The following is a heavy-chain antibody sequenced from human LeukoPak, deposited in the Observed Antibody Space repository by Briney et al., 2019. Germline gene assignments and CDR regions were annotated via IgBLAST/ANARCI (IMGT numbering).Heavy chain of an antibody. V-gene: IGHV1-46*01. D-gene: IGHD3-10*01. CDR2: INPSGDTT. CDR1: GYTFTSYY. CDR3: ARAQSYRPYFSGSGLDY. Sequence: ASVKVSCKASGYTFTSYYMHWVRQAPGQGLEWMGIINPSGDTTTYSQKFQGRVTMTRDTSTSTVYMDLSSLGSDDTAIYYCARAQSYRPYFSGSGLDYWGQGTLVTVSS. J-gene: IGHJ4*02.